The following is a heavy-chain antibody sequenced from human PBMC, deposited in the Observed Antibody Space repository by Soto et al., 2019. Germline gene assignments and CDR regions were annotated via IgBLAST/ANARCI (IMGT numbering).Heavy chain of an antibody. CDR2: ISSSSSYI. V-gene: IGHV3-21*01. CDR3: ARCDGMTIFGVVTSYYMDV. Sequence: EVQLVESGGGLVKPGGSLRLSCAASGFTFSSYSMNWVRQAPGKGLEWVSSISSSSSYIYYADSVKGRFTISRDNAKNSLDLQMNSLRAEDTAVYYCARCDGMTIFGVVTSYYMDVWGKGTTVTVSS. CDR1: GFTFSSYS. J-gene: IGHJ6*03. D-gene: IGHD3-3*01.